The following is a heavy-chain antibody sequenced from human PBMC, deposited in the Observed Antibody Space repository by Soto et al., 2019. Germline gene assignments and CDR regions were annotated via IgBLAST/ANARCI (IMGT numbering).Heavy chain of an antibody. D-gene: IGHD3-9*01. CDR3: ARHDYDILTGEANNWFDP. J-gene: IGHJ5*02. CDR2: ISYSGIT. V-gene: IGHV4-39*01. CDR1: GVSVTTTNHY. Sequence: SETLSLTCTVSGVSVTTTNHYWAWVRQPPEKGLEWIGTISYSGITYYNPSLKSRLIISGDTSKNQFSLKLNSVTAADTALYYCARHDYDILTGEANNWFDPWGQGTLVTVSS.